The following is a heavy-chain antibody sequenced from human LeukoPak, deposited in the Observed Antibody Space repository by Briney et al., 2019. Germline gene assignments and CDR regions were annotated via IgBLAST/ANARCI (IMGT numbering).Heavy chain of an antibody. J-gene: IGHJ5*02. D-gene: IGHD2-2*02. CDR1: GFTFSSYS. Sequence: PWGSLRLSCAASGFTFSSYSMNWVRQAPGKGLEWVSSISSSSSYKYYADSVKGLFTISRDTTKNSPYLQTYIPSAQATGRCYAARGRSSTRYYKGWFDPWGQGALVTVSS. CDR2: ISSSSSYK. CDR3: ARGRSSTRYYKGWFDP. V-gene: IGHV3-21*01.